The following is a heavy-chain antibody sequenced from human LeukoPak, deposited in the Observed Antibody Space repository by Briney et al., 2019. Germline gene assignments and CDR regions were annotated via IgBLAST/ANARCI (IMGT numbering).Heavy chain of an antibody. Sequence: GESPKISCKGSGYSYTNYWITWVRQMPGKGLEWMGRIDPSDSYTNYSPSFQGHVTISADKSISTAYLQWSSLKASDTAMYYCARRAGRGNWADYWGQGTLVTVSS. D-gene: IGHD3-10*01. J-gene: IGHJ4*02. V-gene: IGHV5-10-1*01. CDR2: IDPSDSYT. CDR3: ARRAGRGNWADY. CDR1: GYSYTNYW.